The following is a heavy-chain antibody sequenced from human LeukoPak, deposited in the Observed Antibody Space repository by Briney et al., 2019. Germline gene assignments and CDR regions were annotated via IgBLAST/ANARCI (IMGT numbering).Heavy chain of an antibody. J-gene: IGHJ4*02. CDR1: GFTFSSYS. Sequence: GGSLRLSCAASGFTFSSYSMNWVRQAPGKGLEWVSSISGSSSYIYYADSVKGRFTISRDNAKNSLYLQMNSLRAEDTAVYYCARGGGYPHEYYFDYWGQGTLVTVSS. D-gene: IGHD6-13*01. CDR2: ISGSSSYI. V-gene: IGHV3-21*01. CDR3: ARGGGYPHEYYFDY.